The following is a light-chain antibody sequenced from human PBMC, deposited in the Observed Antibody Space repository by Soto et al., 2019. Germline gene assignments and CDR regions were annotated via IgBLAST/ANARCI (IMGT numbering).Light chain of an antibody. CDR3: QQSFRPPFN. CDR2: AAS. Sequence: DIQMTQSPSSLSASVGDRVYITCRASQSISSYLNWYQQKPGKAPKLLVYAASRLQSGVPSRFSGTGTGTEFNLPNSSLQPEEFATYYCQQSFRPPFNFGGGNKLDI. CDR1: QSISSY. V-gene: IGKV1-39*01. J-gene: IGKJ4*01.